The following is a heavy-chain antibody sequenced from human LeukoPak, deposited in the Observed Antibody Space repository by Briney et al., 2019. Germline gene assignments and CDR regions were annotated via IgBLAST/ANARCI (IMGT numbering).Heavy chain of an antibody. Sequence: SETLSLTCAVYGGSFSGYYWSWIRQPPGKGLEWIGEINHSGSTNYNPSLKSRVTISVDTSKNQFSLKLSSVTAADTAVYYCARGPPYGSAKYFQHWGQGTLVTVSS. CDR2: INHSGST. D-gene: IGHD3-10*01. CDR1: GGSFSGYY. J-gene: IGHJ1*01. V-gene: IGHV4-34*01. CDR3: ARGPPYGSAKYFQH.